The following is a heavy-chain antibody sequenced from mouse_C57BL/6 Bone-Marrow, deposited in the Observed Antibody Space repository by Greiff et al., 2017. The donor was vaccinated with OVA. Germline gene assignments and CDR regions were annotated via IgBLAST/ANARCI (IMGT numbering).Heavy chain of an antibody. Sequence: VQLQQSGPELVKPGASVKISCKASGYTFTDYYINWVKQRPGQGLAWIGWIYPGSGNTKYNEKFKGKATLTVDTSSSTAYMQLSSLTSEDSAVEFCARSCYYGSFDDWGKGTTLTVSS. D-gene: IGHD1-1*01. CDR2: IYPGSGNT. CDR3: ARSCYYGSFDD. CDR1: GYTFTDYY. J-gene: IGHJ2*01. V-gene: IGHV1-84*01.